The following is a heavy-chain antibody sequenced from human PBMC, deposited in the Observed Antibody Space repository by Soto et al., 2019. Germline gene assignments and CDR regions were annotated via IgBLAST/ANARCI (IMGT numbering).Heavy chain of an antibody. D-gene: IGHD3-22*01. J-gene: IGHJ4*02. CDR2: IYSGGST. V-gene: IGHV3-53*01. CDR3: ARAPGSSGYSDYFDY. Sequence: EVQLVESGGSLIQPGGSLRLSCAASGFTVSSSYMSWVRQAPGQGLEWVLVIYSGGSTYYADSVKGRFTISRDNSKNTLYLQMNSLSAEDTAVYYCARAPGSSGYSDYFDYWGQGTLVTVSS. CDR1: GFTVSSSY.